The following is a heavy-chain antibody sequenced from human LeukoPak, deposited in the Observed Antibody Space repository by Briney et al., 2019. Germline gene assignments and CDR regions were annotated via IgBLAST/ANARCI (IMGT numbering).Heavy chain of an antibody. CDR1: GGTFSSYA. J-gene: IGHJ4*02. CDR3: ARDHPGPIDYYGFDY. V-gene: IGHV1-69*05. CDR2: IIPIFGTA. Sequence: GASVKVSCKASGGTFSSYAISWVRQAPGQGLEWMGGIIPIFGTANYAQKLQGRVTMTTDTSTSTAYMELRSLRSDDTAVYYCARDHPGPIDYYGFDYWGQGTLVTVSS. D-gene: IGHD3-10*01.